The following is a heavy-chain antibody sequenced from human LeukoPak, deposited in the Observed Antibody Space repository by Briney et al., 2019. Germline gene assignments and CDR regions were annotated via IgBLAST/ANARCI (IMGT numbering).Heavy chain of an antibody. CDR1: GFTFSTFA. CDR2: IFPSGGEI. D-gene: IGHD6-19*01. Sequence: GGSLRLSCAASGFTFSTFAMIWVRQPPGKGLEWVSSIFPSGGEIHYADSVRGRFTISRDNSKSTLYLQMNSLRAEDTAVYYCARTERWFSGGIAVAGPSGYWGQGTLVTVSS. CDR3: ARTERWFSGGIAVAGPSGY. V-gene: IGHV3-23*01. J-gene: IGHJ4*02.